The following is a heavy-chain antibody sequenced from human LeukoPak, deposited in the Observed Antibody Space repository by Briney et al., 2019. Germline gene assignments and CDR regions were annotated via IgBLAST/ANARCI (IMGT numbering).Heavy chain of an antibody. J-gene: IGHJ5*02. V-gene: IGHV3-53*01. D-gene: IGHD3-10*01. Sequence: GGSLRLSCAASGFTVSSNYVSWVRQAPGKGLEWVSVIYSGGSTYYADSVKGRFTISRDNSKNTLYLQMNSLRAEDTAVYYCARVDYYGSGSYPATFDPWGQGTLVTVSS. CDR2: IYSGGST. CDR3: ARVDYYGSGSYPATFDP. CDR1: GFTVSSNY.